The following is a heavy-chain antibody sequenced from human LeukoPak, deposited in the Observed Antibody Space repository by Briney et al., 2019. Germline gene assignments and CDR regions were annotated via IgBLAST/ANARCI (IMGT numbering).Heavy chain of an antibody. CDR1: GFTFSSYS. V-gene: IGHV3-21*04. Sequence: GGSLRLSCAASGFTFSSYSMNWVRQAPGKGLEWVSSISSSSSYIYYADSVKGRFTISRDNAKNSLYLQMNSLRAEDTAVYYCAKDRQQWIGYYFDYWGQGTLVTVSS. CDR2: ISSSSSYI. CDR3: AKDRQQWIGYYFDY. J-gene: IGHJ4*02. D-gene: IGHD6-19*01.